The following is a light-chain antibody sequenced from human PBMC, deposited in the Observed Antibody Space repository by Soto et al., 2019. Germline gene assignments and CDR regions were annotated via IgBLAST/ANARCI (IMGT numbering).Light chain of an antibody. CDR2: EVT. V-gene: IGLV2-8*01. Sequence: QSALTQPPSASGSPGQSVTISCTGTSSDVGGYNYVSWYQQHPGKAPKLMIYEVTKRPSGVPDRFSGSKSDNTASLTVTGHQAEDEADYYFSAYAGSNNVVFGGGTKRTVL. J-gene: IGLJ2*01. CDR3: SAYAGSNNVV. CDR1: SSDVGGYNY.